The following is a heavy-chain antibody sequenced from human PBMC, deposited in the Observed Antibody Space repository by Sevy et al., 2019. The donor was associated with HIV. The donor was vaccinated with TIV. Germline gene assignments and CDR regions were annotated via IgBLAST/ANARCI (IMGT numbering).Heavy chain of an antibody. CDR1: GFTFSSYW. CDR3: ARESRRDCSGGSCYRIYYYYGMDV. V-gene: IGHV3-74*01. CDR2: INSDGSST. D-gene: IGHD2-15*01. J-gene: IGHJ6*02. Sequence: GGSLRLSCAASGFTFSSYWMHWVRQAPGKGLVWVSRINSDGSSTSYADSVKGRFTISRDNAKNTLYLQMNSLRAEDTAVYYCARESRRDCSGGSCYRIYYYYGMDVWGQWTTVTVSS.